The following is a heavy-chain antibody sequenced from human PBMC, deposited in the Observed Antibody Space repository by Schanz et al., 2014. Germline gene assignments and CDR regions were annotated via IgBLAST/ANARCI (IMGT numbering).Heavy chain of an antibody. CDR1: GFTFFTYS. Sequence: VQLVESGGGVVQPGGSLRLSCAASGFTFFTYSMNWVRQAPGKGLEWVSYISRSSSTIYYVDSVKGRFTISRDNAKKSQYLQTNSMRAEDRAVYYGARVLGNGYCSSTSCPSIRPYYYYGIDVWGQGTTVTVSS. V-gene: IGHV3-48*01. D-gene: IGHD2-2*03. CDR2: ISRSSSTI. CDR3: ARVLGNGYCSSTSCPSIRPYYYYGIDV. J-gene: IGHJ6*02.